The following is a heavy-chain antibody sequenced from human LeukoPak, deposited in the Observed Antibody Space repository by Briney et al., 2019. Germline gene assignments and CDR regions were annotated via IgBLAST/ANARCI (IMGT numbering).Heavy chain of an antibody. J-gene: IGHJ6*02. V-gene: IGHV4-59*01. D-gene: IGHD2-15*01. Sequence: SETLSLTCTVSGGSISSYYWSWIRQPPGKGLECIGYIYYSGSTNCNPSLKSRVTISVDTSKNQFSLKVSSVTAADTAVYYCARVTSGGDYYGMDVWGQGTTVTVSS. CDR3: ARVTSGGDYYGMDV. CDR2: IYYSGST. CDR1: GGSISSYY.